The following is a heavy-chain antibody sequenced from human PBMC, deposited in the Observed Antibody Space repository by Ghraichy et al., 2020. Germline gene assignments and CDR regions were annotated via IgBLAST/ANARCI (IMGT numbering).Heavy chain of an antibody. V-gene: IGHV4-34*01. Sequence: SQTLSLTCAVYGGSFSGYYWSWIRQPPGKGLEWIGEINHSGSTNYNPSLKSRVTISVDTSKNQFSLKLSSVTAADTAVYYCARDHSYYYDSSGYLNWFDPWGQGTLVTVSS. D-gene: IGHD3-22*01. CDR1: GGSFSGYY. J-gene: IGHJ5*02. CDR3: ARDHSYYYDSSGYLNWFDP. CDR2: INHSGST.